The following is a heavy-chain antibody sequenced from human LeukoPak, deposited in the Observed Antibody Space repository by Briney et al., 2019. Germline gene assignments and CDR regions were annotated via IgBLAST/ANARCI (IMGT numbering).Heavy chain of an antibody. J-gene: IGHJ4*02. CDR3: ARGLAAAGRRGVDY. CDR1: GFTVSSNY. D-gene: IGHD6-13*01. V-gene: IGHV3-66*02. Sequence: GGSLGLSCAAPGFTVSSNYMSWVRQAPGKGLEWVSVIYSGGSTYYADSVKGRFTISRDNSKNTLYLQMNSLRAEDTAVYYCARGLAAAGRRGVDYWGQGTLVTVSS. CDR2: IYSGGST.